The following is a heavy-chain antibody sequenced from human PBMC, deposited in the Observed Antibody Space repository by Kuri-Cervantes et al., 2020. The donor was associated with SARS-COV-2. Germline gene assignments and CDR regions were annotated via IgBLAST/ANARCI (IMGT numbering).Heavy chain of an antibody. J-gene: IGHJ4*02. CDR3: ARDLGGSNYGGGDY. V-gene: IGHV4-61*08. Sequence: GSLRLSCAVSGGSISSGGYSWSWIRQPPGKGLEWIGYIYYSGSTNYNPSLKSRVTISVDTSKNQFSLKLSSVTAADTAVYYCARDLGGSNYGGGDYWGQGTLVTVSS. D-gene: IGHD4-23*01. CDR1: GGSISSGGYS. CDR2: IYYSGST.